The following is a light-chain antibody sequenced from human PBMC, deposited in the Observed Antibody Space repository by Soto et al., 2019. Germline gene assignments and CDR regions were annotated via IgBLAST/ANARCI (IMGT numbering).Light chain of an antibody. CDR3: SSYTDSSNYV. J-gene: IGLJ1*01. Sequence: ALTQPASVSGSPGQSITISCTGTSSDLGTYHFVSWYQQHPDKAPKLMIYEVSNRPSGVSNRFSGSRSGNTASLTISGLQAEDEADYYCSSYTDSSNYVFGTGTKVTV. CDR2: EVS. CDR1: SSDLGTYHF. V-gene: IGLV2-14*01.